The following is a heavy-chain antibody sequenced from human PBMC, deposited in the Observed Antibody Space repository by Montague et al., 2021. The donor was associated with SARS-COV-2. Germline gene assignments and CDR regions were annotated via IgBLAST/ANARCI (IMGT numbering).Heavy chain of an antibody. J-gene: IGHJ3*02. D-gene: IGHD3-22*01. CDR2: IYYSGST. CDR1: GGSISSSSYY. Sequence: SETLSLTCTVSGGSISSSSYYWGWIRQPPGKGLERIGSIYYSGSTYYNPSLKSRVTISVDTSKNQFSLKLSSVTAADTAVYYCATYDSSGYYGPGETMDDAFDIWGQGTMVTVSS. V-gene: IGHV4-39*01. CDR3: ATYDSSGYYGPGETMDDAFDI.